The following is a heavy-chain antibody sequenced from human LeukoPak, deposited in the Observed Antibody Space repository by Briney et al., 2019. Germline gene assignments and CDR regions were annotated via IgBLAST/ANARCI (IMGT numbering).Heavy chain of an antibody. Sequence: GGSLRLSCAASGFTFSSYAMSWVRQAPGKGLEWVSAIRGSRGSTYYADSVKGRFTISRDNSKNTLYLQMNSLRAEDTAVYYCAKDSGYSVFDYWGQGTLVTVSS. CDR1: GFTFSSYA. CDR2: IRGSRGST. J-gene: IGHJ4*02. D-gene: IGHD6-13*01. CDR3: AKDSGYSVFDY. V-gene: IGHV3-23*01.